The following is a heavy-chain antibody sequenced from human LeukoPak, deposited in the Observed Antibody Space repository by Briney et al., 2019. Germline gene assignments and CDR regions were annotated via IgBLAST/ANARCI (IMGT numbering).Heavy chain of an antibody. CDR3: ATPGSS. D-gene: IGHD6-13*01. CDR1: GFSFRSYA. CDR2: ISRSGNTT. V-gene: IGHV3-64*02. J-gene: IGHJ4*02. Sequence: GGSLRLSCTASGFSFRSYAMHWVRQAPGKGLEYVSAISRSGNTTYYADSVKGRFIVSRDNSKKTLFLQMSVLRPEDTAVYYCATPGSSWGQGSPVIVS.